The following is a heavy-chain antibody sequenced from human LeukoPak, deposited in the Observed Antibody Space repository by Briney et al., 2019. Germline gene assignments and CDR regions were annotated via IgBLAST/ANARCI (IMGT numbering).Heavy chain of an antibody. J-gene: IGHJ5*02. D-gene: IGHD3-10*01. CDR2: IYYSGST. CDR1: GGSISSSSYY. CDR3: ARDLGSGSYYVWFDP. V-gene: IGHV4-39*02. Sequence: SETLSLTCTVSGGSISSSSYYWGWIRQPPGKGLEWIGSIYYSGSTYYSPSLKSRVTISVDTSKNQFSLKLSSVTAADTAVYYCARDLGSGSYYVWFDPWGQGTLVTVSS.